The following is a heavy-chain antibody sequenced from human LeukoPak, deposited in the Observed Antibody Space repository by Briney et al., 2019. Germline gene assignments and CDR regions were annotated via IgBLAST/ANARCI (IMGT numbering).Heavy chain of an antibody. J-gene: IGHJ4*02. CDR3: ARVKGGYGSGSFDY. D-gene: IGHD3-10*01. Sequence: SETLSLTCTVSGGSISSSSYYWGWIRQPPGRGLEWIGSIYYSGSTYYNPSLKSRVTISVDTSKNQFSLKLSSVTAADTAVYYCARVKGGYGSGSFDYWGQGTLVTVSS. CDR2: IYYSGST. CDR1: GGSISSSSYY. V-gene: IGHV4-39*07.